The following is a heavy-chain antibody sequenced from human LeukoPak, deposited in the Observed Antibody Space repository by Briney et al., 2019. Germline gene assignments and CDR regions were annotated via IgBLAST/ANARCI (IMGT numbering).Heavy chain of an antibody. CDR2: ISGSGGST. Sequence: GGSLRLSCAASGFTFSSYAMSWVRQAPGKGLEWVSAISGSGGSTYYADSVKGRFTISGDNSKNTLYLQMNSLRAEDTAVYYCAKDSYFWSGFDYWGQGTLVTVSS. D-gene: IGHD3-3*01. CDR3: AKDSYFWSGFDY. V-gene: IGHV3-23*01. CDR1: GFTFSSYA. J-gene: IGHJ4*02.